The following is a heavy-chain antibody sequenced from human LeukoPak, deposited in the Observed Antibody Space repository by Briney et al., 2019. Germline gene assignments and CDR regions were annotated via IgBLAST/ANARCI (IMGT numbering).Heavy chain of an antibody. CDR2: IIPILGTA. Sequence: SVKVSCKASGGTFSRYAISWVRQAPGQGLEWMGRIIPILGTANYAQKFQGRVTITTDESTSTAYMELSSLRSEDTAVYYCAGNLGLRPLPCYYMDVWGKGTTVTVSS. CDR3: AGNLGLRPLPCYYMDV. V-gene: IGHV1-69*05. CDR1: GGTFSRYA. J-gene: IGHJ6*03. D-gene: IGHD2-15*01.